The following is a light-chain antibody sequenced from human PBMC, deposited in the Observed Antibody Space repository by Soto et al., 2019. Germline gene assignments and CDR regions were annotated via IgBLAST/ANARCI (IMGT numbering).Light chain of an antibody. V-gene: IGLV2-14*01. CDR2: EVS. CDR1: SSDVGGYNY. CDR3: SSYTSSSFWV. Sequence: QSALTQPASVSGSPGQSITISCTGTSSDVGGYNYVSWYQHHPGKAPKLMIYEVSNRPSGVSNRFSGSKSGNTASLTISGLQAEDEAYYYCSSYTSSSFWVFGGGTKLTVL. J-gene: IGLJ3*02.